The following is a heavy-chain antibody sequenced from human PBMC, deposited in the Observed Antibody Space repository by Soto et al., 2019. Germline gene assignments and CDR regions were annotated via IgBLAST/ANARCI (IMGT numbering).Heavy chain of an antibody. CDR1: GGTFSSLG. D-gene: IGHD5-12*01. J-gene: IGHJ4*02. Sequence: GASVKVSCKASGGTFSSLGFTCVRQAPGQGLEWMGGIIPISGRTTFAPKFLGRVTITADESTRTTYMELTALTSDDTAIYYCATRGTQGRWLEFADYWGQGTLVTVSS. CDR2: IIPISGRT. V-gene: IGHV1-69*13. CDR3: ATRGTQGRWLEFADY.